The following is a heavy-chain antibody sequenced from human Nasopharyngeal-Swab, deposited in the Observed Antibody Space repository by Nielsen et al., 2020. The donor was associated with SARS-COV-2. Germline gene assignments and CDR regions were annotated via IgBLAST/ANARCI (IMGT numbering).Heavy chain of an antibody. V-gene: IGHV3-23*01. CDR1: GFTFRSYA. D-gene: IGHD5-12*01. CDR3: AKDRDSGDVSPDSEHYYGMDV. CDR2: IGGSDYTT. J-gene: IGHJ6*02. Sequence: GELLKISCAASGFTFRSYAISWVRQAPGKGLEWVSVIGGSDYTTYYADSVKGRFTISRDNSKNTLNRQMNSLSVEDTAIYYCAKDRDSGDVSPDSEHYYGMDVWGQGTTVTVFS.